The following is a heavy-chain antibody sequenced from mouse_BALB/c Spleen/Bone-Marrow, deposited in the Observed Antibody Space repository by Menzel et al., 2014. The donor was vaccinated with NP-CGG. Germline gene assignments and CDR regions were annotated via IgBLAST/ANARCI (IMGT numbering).Heavy chain of an antibody. CDR1: GFTFSDYY. Sequence: EVQLVESGGGLVKPGGSPKLSCAASGFTFSDYYMYWVRQTPEKRLEWVATTSDGGSYTYYPDSVKGRFTISRDNAKNDLYLQMSSLKSEDTAMYYCARDGNYYAMDYWGQGTSVTVSS. CDR2: TSDGGSYT. J-gene: IGHJ4*01. V-gene: IGHV5-4*02. D-gene: IGHD2-1*01. CDR3: ARDGNYYAMDY.